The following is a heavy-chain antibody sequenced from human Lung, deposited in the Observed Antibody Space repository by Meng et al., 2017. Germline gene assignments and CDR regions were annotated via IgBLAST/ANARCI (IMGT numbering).Heavy chain of an antibody. CDR1: GGSFSDYY. J-gene: IGHJ4*02. CDR2: INHSGST. Sequence: QVRAGLFKPSVTLSLSCVVSGGSFSDYYWSWIRQPPGKGLEWIGEINHSGSTNYNPSLESRATISVDTSQNNLSLKLSSVTAADSAVYYCARGPTTMAHDFDYWGQGTLVTVAS. V-gene: IGHV4-34*01. CDR3: ARGPTTMAHDFDY. D-gene: IGHD4-11*01.